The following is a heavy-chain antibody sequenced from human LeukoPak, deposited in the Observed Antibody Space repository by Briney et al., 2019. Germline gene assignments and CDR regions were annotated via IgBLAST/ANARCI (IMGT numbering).Heavy chain of an antibody. J-gene: IGHJ4*02. D-gene: IGHD5-18*01. CDR2: IIPIFGTA. CDR3: ASIRGYSYGSFDY. CDR1: RGTLSSYA. Sequence: VKDSCMASRGTLSSYAISWVREAPEQGRGWVGGIIPIFGTANYAQKLQGRVSLTPDESTSTAYIEQSRPRAEDTALYYSASIRGYSYGSFDYWGQGTLVTVSS. V-gene: IGHV1-69*13.